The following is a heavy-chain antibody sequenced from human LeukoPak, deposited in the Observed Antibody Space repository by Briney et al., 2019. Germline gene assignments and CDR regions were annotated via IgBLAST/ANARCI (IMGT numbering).Heavy chain of an antibody. CDR3: AKDFGRY. V-gene: IGHV4-4*07. Sequence: PSETLSLTCTVSGDSMNSYYWSWIRQPAGKGLQWSGRIYTSGSTNYNPSLKSRVTMSVDTSKNQFSLKLSSVTAGDTAEHYCAKDFGRYWGQGTLVTVSS. J-gene: IGHJ4*02. CDR1: GDSMNSYY. D-gene: IGHD3-10*01. CDR2: IYTSGST.